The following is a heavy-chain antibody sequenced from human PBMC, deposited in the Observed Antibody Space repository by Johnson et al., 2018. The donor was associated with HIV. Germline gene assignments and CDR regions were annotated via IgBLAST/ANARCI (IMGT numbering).Heavy chain of an antibody. CDR1: GFTFSNYW. J-gene: IGHJ3*02. CDR3: AREREGAFDI. Sequence: VQLVESGGGVVQPGRSLRLSCVASGFTFSNYWMSWVRQAPGKGLEWVSVIYSGGRTYYADSVKGRFTISRDNSKNTLYLQMNSLRAEDTAVYYCAREREGAFDIWGQGTMVTVSS. CDR2: IYSGGRT. V-gene: IGHV3-66*02.